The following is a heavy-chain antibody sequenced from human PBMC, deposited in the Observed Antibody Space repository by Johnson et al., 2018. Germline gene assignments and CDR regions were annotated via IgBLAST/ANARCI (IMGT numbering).Heavy chain of an antibody. CDR3: ARGKPLRYSYGTCCDDGMDV. Sequence: QVQLQQWGAGLLKPSETLSLTCAVYGGSFSGYYWSWIRQPPGKGLEWIGEINHSGSTNYNPSLKSRVTISVDTSKNQFSLKLSSVTAADTAVYYCARGKPLRYSYGTCCDDGMDVWGQGTTVTGAS. V-gene: IGHV4-34*01. D-gene: IGHD5-18*01. CDR2: INHSGST. J-gene: IGHJ6*02. CDR1: GGSFSGYY.